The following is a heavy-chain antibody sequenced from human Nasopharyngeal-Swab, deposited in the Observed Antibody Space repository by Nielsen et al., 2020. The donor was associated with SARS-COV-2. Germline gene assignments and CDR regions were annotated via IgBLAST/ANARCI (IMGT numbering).Heavy chain of an antibody. J-gene: IGHJ4*02. CDR2: IYPGDSTT. CDR1: GSSFSTYW. D-gene: IGHD4/OR15-4a*01. CDR3: ARLYGGYVDY. Sequence: GGSLRLSCQGSGSSFSTYWIGWVRQMPGKGLEWMGIIYPGDSTTKYRPSFQGQVTITADKSISTAYLQWSSLKASDTAMYFCARLYGGYVDYWGQGTLVTVSS. V-gene: IGHV5-51*01.